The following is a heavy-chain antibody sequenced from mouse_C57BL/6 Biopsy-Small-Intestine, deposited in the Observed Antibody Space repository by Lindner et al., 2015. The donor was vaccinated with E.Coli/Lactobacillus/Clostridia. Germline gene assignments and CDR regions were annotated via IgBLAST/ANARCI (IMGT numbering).Heavy chain of an antibody. V-gene: IGHV1-80*01. CDR3: AREGYGYLDV. CDR1: GDVFSRYW. Sequence: VQLQESGAEVVKPGASVKISCKTSGDVFSRYWMNWVKQRPGKGLEWIGQIYPGDGDTNHNGKFKGKATLTADKSSTTAYMQLSSLTSEDSAVYFCAREGYGYLDVWGTGTAVTVSS. CDR2: IYPGDGDT. J-gene: IGHJ1*03.